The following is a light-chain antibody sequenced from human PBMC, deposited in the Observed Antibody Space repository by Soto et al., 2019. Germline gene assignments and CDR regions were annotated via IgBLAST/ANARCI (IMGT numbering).Light chain of an antibody. CDR1: SSNIGAGYD. Sequence: QAVVTQPPSVSGAPGQRVTISCTGNSSNIGAGYDVHWYQQLPGTAPKLLIYGNSNRPSGVPDRFSGSKSGTSASLAITGLQAEDEADYYCQSYDSSLSGSEVFGGGTKLTVL. CDR2: GNS. CDR3: QSYDSSLSGSEV. J-gene: IGLJ2*01. V-gene: IGLV1-40*01.